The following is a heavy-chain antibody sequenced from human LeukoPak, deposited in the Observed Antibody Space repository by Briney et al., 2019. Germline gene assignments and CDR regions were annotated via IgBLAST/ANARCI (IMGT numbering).Heavy chain of an antibody. D-gene: IGHD3-10*01. CDR2: INHSGST. J-gene: IGHJ4*02. CDR1: GGSFSGYY. V-gene: IGHV4-34*01. CDR3: ARDAPEYGTGSPIDY. Sequence: PSETLSLTCAVYGGSFSGYYWSWIRQPPGKGLEWIGEINHSGSTNYNPSLKSRVTISVDTSKNQFFLKLTSVTAADTAVYFCARDAPEYGTGSPIDYWGQGTLVTVSS.